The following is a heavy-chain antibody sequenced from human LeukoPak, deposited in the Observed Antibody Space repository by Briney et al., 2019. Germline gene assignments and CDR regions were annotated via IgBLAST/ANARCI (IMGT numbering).Heavy chain of an antibody. CDR2: IKQDESEK. Sequence: GGSLRLSCAASGFTFNSYWMSWVRQAPGKGLEWVANIKQDESEKYYVDSVKGRFTISRDNAKNTLYLQMNSLRAEDTAVYYCARDGYSFGHDFDYWGQGTLVTVSS. D-gene: IGHD5-18*01. J-gene: IGHJ4*02. V-gene: IGHV3-7*01. CDR3: ARDGYSFGHDFDY. CDR1: GFTFNSYW.